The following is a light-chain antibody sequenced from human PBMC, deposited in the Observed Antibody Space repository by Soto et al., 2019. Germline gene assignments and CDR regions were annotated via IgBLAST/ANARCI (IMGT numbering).Light chain of an antibody. J-gene: IGKJ1*01. CDR1: QSISSW. CDR2: DAS. V-gene: IGKV1-5*01. CDR3: QQYNNWPRT. Sequence: DIQMTQSPSTLSASVGDRVTITFRASQSISSWLAWYQQKPGKAPQLLIFDASSLESGVPSRFSGSGSGTEFTLTIGSLQPDDFATYYCQQYNNWPRTFGQGTKVDIK.